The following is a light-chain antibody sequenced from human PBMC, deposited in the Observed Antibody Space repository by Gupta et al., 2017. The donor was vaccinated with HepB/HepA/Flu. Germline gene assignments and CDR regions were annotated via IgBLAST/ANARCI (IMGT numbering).Light chain of an antibody. CDR1: KSSSSY. CDR3: HQRSNWPLT. V-gene: IGKV3-11*01. Sequence: ELVLTQSPATLSVSPGERATLSRRTSKSSSSYLAWYQQKPSQAPRLLIYDASNRATGIPARFSGGGSGTDFSLTLSSLEPEDFAVYYCHQRSNWPLTFGGGTKVEIK. J-gene: IGKJ4*01. CDR2: DAS.